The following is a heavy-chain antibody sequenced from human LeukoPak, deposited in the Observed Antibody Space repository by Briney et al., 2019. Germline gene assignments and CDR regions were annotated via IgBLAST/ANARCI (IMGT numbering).Heavy chain of an antibody. CDR3: ARHTAEKYNWFDR. J-gene: IGHJ5*02. CDR2: IDFSGST. Sequence: SETLSLTCTVSGVSIRNTNYYWGWIRQPPGKGLEWIGSIDFSGSTNYNPSLKSRVTISVDTSKNQFSLKLSSVTAADTAVYYCARHTAEKYNWFDRWGQGTLVTVSS. V-gene: IGHV4-39*07. D-gene: IGHD5-24*01. CDR1: GVSIRNTNYY.